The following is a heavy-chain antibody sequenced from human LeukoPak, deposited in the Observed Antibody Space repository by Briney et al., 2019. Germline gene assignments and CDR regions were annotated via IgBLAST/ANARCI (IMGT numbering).Heavy chain of an antibody. V-gene: IGHV4-59*01. CDR3: ARTTEGYCRGGSCYYYYYYMDV. Sequence: SEILSLTCTVSGGSISSYYWSWIRQPPGKGLEWIGYIYYSGSTNYNPSLKSRVTISVDTSKNQFSLKLSSVTAADTAVYYCARTTEGYCRGGSCYYYYYYMDVWGKGTTVTVSS. CDR1: GGSISSYY. D-gene: IGHD2-15*01. CDR2: IYYSGST. J-gene: IGHJ6*03.